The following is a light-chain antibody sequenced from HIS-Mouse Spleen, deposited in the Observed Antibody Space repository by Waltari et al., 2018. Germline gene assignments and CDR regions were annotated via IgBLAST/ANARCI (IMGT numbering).Light chain of an antibody. Sequence: QSALTQPASVSGSPGQSITISCTGTSSDVGSYNLVSWYQQHPGKAPKLMIYEGSKRPSWVSNRVSGSESGNTASLTIFGLQAEDDADYYCCSYAGSSTNWVFGGGTKLTVL. CDR2: EGS. J-gene: IGLJ3*02. CDR3: CSYAGSSTNWV. V-gene: IGLV2-23*01. CDR1: SSDVGSYNL.